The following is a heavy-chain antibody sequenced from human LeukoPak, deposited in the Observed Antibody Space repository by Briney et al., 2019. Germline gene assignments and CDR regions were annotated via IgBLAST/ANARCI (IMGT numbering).Heavy chain of an antibody. CDR2: IRYDGSNK. D-gene: IGHD3-3*01. J-gene: IGHJ4*02. CDR3: AKDYYDFWSGYYPGGFDY. Sequence: GGSLRLSCAASGFTFSSYGMHWVRQAPGKGLEWVAFIRYDGSNKYYADSVKGRFTISRDNSKNTLYLQMNSLRAEDTAVYYCAKDYYDFWSGYYPGGFDYWGQGTLVTVSS. V-gene: IGHV3-30*02. CDR1: GFTFSSYG.